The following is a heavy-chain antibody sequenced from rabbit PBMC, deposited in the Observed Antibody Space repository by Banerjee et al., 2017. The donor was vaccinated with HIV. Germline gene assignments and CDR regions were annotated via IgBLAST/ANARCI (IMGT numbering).Heavy chain of an antibody. CDR1: GFDFSSGYD. D-gene: IGHD7-1*01. Sequence: QQLVESGGGLVKPGASLTLTCKASGFDFSSGYDMCWVRQAPGKGLEWIACIWTGSTDSTFYASWAKGRFTISRTSSTTVTLQMTSLTAADTATYFCARGYAGYAGYAPNLWGQGTLVTVS. CDR2: IWTGSTDST. J-gene: IGHJ4*01. V-gene: IGHV1S40*01. CDR3: ARGYAGYAGYAPNL.